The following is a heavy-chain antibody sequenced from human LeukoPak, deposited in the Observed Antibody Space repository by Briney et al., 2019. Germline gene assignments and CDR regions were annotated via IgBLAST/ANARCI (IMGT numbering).Heavy chain of an antibody. V-gene: IGHV1-8*03. CDR1: GYTFSSYD. J-gene: IGHJ4*02. CDR3: TRGAPGAYCSGGSCPYFDY. D-gene: IGHD2-15*01. CDR2: MNPNSGST. Sequence: ASVKVSCKASGYTFSSYDINWVRQATGQGLECMGWMNPNSGSTGYAQKFQGRVTITRNTSISTAYMELSSLRSEDTAVYYCTRGAPGAYCSGGSCPYFDYWGQGTLVTVSS.